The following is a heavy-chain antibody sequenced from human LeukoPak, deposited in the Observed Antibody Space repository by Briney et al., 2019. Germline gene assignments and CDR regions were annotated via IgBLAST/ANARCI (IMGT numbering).Heavy chain of an antibody. Sequence: GGSLRLSCAASGFTFGSYAMSWVRQPPGKGLEWVSSLNSNGGATYYSDSVKGRFTSSRDNSKNTLYLQMHSLRAEDTAVYYCAKEQPPQQLVRGFDYWGQGTLVTVSS. V-gene: IGHV3-23*01. CDR2: LNSNGGAT. CDR1: GFTFGSYA. J-gene: IGHJ4*02. CDR3: AKEQPPQQLVRGFDY. D-gene: IGHD6-13*01.